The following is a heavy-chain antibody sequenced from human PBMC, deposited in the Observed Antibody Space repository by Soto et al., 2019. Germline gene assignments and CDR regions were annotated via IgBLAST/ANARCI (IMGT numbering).Heavy chain of an antibody. Sequence: SETLSLTGTVSGGSISSSSYYWGWIRQPPGKGLEWIGSIYYSGSTYYNPSLKSRVTISVDTSENQFSLKLSSVTAADTAVYYCARHTPAISISDHWGQGTLVTVSS. CDR2: IYYSGST. J-gene: IGHJ4*02. CDR1: GGSISSSSYY. V-gene: IGHV4-39*01. D-gene: IGHD2-15*01. CDR3: ARHTPAISISDH.